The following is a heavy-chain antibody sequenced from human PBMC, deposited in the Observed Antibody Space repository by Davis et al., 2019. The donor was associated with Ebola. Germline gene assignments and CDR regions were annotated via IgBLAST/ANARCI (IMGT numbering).Heavy chain of an antibody. Sequence: GESLKISCAASGFTFSSYWMHWVRQAPGKGLVWVSRINSDGSSTSYADSVKGRFTISRDNSKNTLYLQMNSLRAEDTAVYYCAKTGATWGLGAFDIWGQGTMVTVSS. CDR2: INSDGSST. D-gene: IGHD1-26*01. J-gene: IGHJ3*02. V-gene: IGHV3-74*01. CDR3: AKTGATWGLGAFDI. CDR1: GFTFSSYW.